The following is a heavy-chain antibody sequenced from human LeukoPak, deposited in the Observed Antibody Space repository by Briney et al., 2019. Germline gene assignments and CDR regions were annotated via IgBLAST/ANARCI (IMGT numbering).Heavy chain of an antibody. V-gene: IGHV4-31*03. D-gene: IGHD4-11*01. CDR3: ARLALNDYSNVRWFDP. CDR2: IYFSGST. CDR1: GGSISSGGYY. Sequence: SETLSLTCTVSGGSISSGGYYWSWIRQHPEKGLECIGYIYFSGSTYYNPSLTSRVTMSVDRSKNQFSLKLSSVTAADTAVYYCARLALNDYSNVRWFDPWGQGTLVTVSS. J-gene: IGHJ5*02.